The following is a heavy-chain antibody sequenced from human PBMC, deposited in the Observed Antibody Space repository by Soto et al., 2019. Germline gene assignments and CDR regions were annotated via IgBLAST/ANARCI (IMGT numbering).Heavy chain of an antibody. CDR2: INPNSGGT. CDR1: GYTFTGYY. Sequence: SVKVSCKASGYTFTGYYMHWVRQAPVQGLEWMGWINPNSGGTNYAQKFQGRVTMTRDTSISTAYMELSRLRSDDTAVYHCASEGYCSSTSCYVDYWGQGTLVTVPS. CDR3: ASEGYCSSTSCYVDY. V-gene: IGHV1-2*02. D-gene: IGHD2-2*01. J-gene: IGHJ4*02.